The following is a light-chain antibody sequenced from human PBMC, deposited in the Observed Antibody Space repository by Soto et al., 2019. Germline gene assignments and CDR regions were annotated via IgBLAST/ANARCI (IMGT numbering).Light chain of an antibody. CDR3: QQYNSFPQT. J-gene: IGKJ1*01. CDR1: QSISSW. Sequence: DIQMTQSPSTLSASVGDRVTITCRASQSISSWLAWYQQKPGKAPKLLIYKASSLESGVPSRFSGSGSGTEFTLTISSLQPDDFATYYCQQYNSFPQTFGQGTKVDIK. CDR2: KAS. V-gene: IGKV1-5*03.